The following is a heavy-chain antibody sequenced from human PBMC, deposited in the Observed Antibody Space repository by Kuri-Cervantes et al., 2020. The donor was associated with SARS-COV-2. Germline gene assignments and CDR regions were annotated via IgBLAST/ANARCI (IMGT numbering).Heavy chain of an antibody. V-gene: IGHV1-46*01. CDR2: INPSDGST. CDR3: ASMVRGGTYYSYGMDV. J-gene: IGHJ6*02. Sequence: GESLKISCAASGFTFSGSAMHWVRQAPGQGLEWMGIINPSDGSTRNAQKFQGRVTMTRDTSTSTVYMELSSLRSEDTAVYYCASMVRGGTYYSYGMDVWGQGTTVTVSS. CDR1: GFTFSGSA. D-gene: IGHD3-10*01.